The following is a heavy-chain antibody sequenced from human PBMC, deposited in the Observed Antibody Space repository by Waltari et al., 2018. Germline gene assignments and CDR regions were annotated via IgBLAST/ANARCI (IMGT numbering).Heavy chain of an antibody. D-gene: IGHD3-22*01. CDR1: GDTFRNYS. Sequence: QVQLVQSGAELKKPGSSMKVSCQASGDTFRNYSISWVRQAPGQGLEWMAGIIPISGTVNDAENFQGRVTITADESTSTVYMELSTLRAEDTAVYYCAREGDSGGWYHAFDIWGQGTMVTVSS. V-gene: IGHV1-69*01. CDR2: IIPISGTV. CDR3: AREGDSGGWYHAFDI. J-gene: IGHJ3*02.